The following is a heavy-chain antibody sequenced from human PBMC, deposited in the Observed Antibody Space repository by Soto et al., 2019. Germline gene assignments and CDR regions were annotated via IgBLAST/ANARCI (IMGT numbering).Heavy chain of an antibody. Sequence: QVQLVESGGGVVQPGRSLRLSCAASGFTFSSYAMHWVRQAPGKGLEWVAVISYDGSNKYYADSVKGRFTISRDNSKNTLYLQMNSLRAEDTAVYYCAQYEYYYDSSGYYYFEDYWGQGTLVTVSS. CDR2: ISYDGSNK. CDR1: GFTFSSYA. V-gene: IGHV3-30-3*01. J-gene: IGHJ4*02. D-gene: IGHD3-22*01. CDR3: AQYEYYYDSSGYYYFEDY.